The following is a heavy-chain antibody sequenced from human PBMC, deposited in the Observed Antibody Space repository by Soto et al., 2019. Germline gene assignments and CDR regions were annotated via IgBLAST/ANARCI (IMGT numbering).Heavy chain of an antibody. D-gene: IGHD1-1*01. CDR2: IYATGTT. CDR3: VRDGTKTLRDWFDP. Sequence: PSETLSLTCTVSGASISGFYWSWIRKSAGKGLERIGRIYATGTTDYNPSLKSRVMTSVDTSKKQFSLKLRSVTAADTAVYYCVRDGTKTLRDWFDPWGQGISVTVSS. CDR1: GASISGFY. J-gene: IGHJ5*02. V-gene: IGHV4-4*07.